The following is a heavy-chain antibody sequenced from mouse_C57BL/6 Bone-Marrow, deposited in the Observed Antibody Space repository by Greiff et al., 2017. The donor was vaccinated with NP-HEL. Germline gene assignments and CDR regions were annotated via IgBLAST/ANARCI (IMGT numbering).Heavy chain of an antibody. J-gene: IGHJ3*01. CDR2: ISDGGSYT. V-gene: IGHV5-4*01. D-gene: IGHD4-1*01. CDR3: AREDWDWFAY. Sequence: EVNVVESGGGLVKPGGSLKLSCAASGFTFSCYAMSWVRQTPEKRLEWVATISDGGSYTYYPDNVKGRFTISRDNAKNNLYLQMSHLKSEDTAMYYCAREDWDWFAYWGQGTLVTVSA. CDR1: GFTFSCYA.